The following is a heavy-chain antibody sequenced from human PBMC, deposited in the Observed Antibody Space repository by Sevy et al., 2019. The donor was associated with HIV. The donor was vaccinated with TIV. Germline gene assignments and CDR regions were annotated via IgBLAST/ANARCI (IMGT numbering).Heavy chain of an antibody. CDR1: SGSISSYY. V-gene: IGHV4-59*01. CDR3: ARYFDFWSGYYRDAFDI. D-gene: IGHD3-3*01. CDR2: INYSGRT. J-gene: IGHJ3*02. Sequence: TLSLSCTVSSGSISSYYWSWIRQSPGKGMEWIGHINYSGRTNYSPSLKSRLTMSVDTSKNQFSLKLTSVTAADTAVYYCARYFDFWSGYYRDAFDIWGQGTIVTVSS.